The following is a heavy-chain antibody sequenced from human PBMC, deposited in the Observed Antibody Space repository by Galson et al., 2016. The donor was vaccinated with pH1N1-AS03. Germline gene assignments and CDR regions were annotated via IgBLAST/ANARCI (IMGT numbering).Heavy chain of an antibody. CDR1: GGSINGNY. CDR3: ARGTETVNFFDY. Sequence: SETLSLTCSVSGGSINGNYWSWIRQPPGKGLEWIGYIFSDGTINYKPSLWGRLTIQVDTPRNQVSLRLTSVTAADTAVYYCARGTETVNFFDYWGQGLLVTASS. J-gene: IGHJ4*02. CDR2: IFSDGTI. D-gene: IGHD1-7*01. V-gene: IGHV4-59*01.